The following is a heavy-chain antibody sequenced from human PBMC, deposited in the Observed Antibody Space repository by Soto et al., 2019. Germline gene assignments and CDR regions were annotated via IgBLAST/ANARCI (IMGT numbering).Heavy chain of an antibody. Sequence: GESLKISCKGAGYSFTSYWIGWVRQMPGKGLEWRGIIYPGDSDTRYSPSFQGQVTISADKSISTAYLQRSSRRASDTVMYYCARHIQYIVGDAFDIWGKGTMVTVS. CDR1: GYSFTSYW. J-gene: IGHJ3*02. D-gene: IGHD1-26*01. CDR2: IYPGDSDT. CDR3: ARHIQYIVGDAFDI. V-gene: IGHV5-51*01.